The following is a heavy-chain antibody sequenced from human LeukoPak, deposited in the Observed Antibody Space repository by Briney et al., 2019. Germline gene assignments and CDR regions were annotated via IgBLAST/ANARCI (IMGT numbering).Heavy chain of an antibody. Sequence: GASVKVSCKASGYTFTSYGISWVRQAPGQGLEWMGWISAYNGNTNHAQKLQGRVTMTTDTSTSTAYMELRSLRSDGTAVYYCARVWHFDWLSAYDYWGQGTLVTVSS. CDR3: ARVWHFDWLSAYDY. D-gene: IGHD3-9*01. V-gene: IGHV1-18*01. J-gene: IGHJ4*02. CDR2: ISAYNGNT. CDR1: GYTFTSYG.